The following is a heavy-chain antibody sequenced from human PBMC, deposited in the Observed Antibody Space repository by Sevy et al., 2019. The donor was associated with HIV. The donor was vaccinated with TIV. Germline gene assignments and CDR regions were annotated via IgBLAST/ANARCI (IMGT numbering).Heavy chain of an antibody. CDR3: AKAGTVVVTAAVSWYFDL. CDR1: GFTFSSYA. CDR2: ISGSGGST. J-gene: IGHJ2*01. Sequence: GGSLRLSCAASGFTFSSYAMSWVRQAPGKGLEWVSAISGSGGSTYYADSVKGRFTNSRDNSKNTLYLQMNSLRAEDTAVYYGAKAGTVVVTAAVSWYFDLWGRGTLVTVSS. D-gene: IGHD2-21*02. V-gene: IGHV3-23*01.